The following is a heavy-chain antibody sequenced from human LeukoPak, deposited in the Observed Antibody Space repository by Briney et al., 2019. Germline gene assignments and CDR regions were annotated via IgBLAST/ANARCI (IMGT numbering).Heavy chain of an antibody. V-gene: IGHV4-59*11. CDR1: RGSLSSHS. J-gene: IGHJ4*02. CDR3: ARATGGLTLFDY. D-gene: IGHD3-10*01. CDR2: VSYSGFT. Sequence: PSETLSLTCTVSRGSLSSHSWSWIRQPPGKGLDWIGSVSYSGFTKYNPSLESRVSMSVATYKDQFSLRLSSATAADTAFYYCARATGGLTLFDYWGQGTPVTVS.